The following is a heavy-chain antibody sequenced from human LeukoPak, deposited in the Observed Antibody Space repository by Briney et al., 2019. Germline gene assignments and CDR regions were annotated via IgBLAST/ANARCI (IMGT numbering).Heavy chain of an antibody. CDR2: SDPEDGET. J-gene: IGHJ2*01. V-gene: IGHV1-24*01. D-gene: IGHD2-21*02. CDR3: VTDRARLFWYFDL. Sequence: GASVKVSCKVSGSTLSDLSIHWVRQAPGKGLEYVGGSDPEDGETFHAQNFQGRVTMIEDTSIDTAYMELSSLRSEDTAVYYCVTDRARLFWYFDLWGRGTLVTVPS. CDR1: GSTLSDLS.